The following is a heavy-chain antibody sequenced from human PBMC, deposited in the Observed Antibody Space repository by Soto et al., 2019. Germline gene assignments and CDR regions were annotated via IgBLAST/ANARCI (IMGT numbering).Heavy chain of an antibody. CDR2: MFYTGRT. CDR1: DGSISSSDYC. D-gene: IGHD1-1*01. Sequence: ASETLSLTCTVSDGSISSSDYCWGWIRQPPEKGLEWIGCMFYTGRTFYIPSLKSRVTISADTSRGQFSLKLYSVTAADAAVYYCARHRSRNDWLDPWGQGTLVTVSS. CDR3: ARHRSRNDWLDP. V-gene: IGHV4-39*01. J-gene: IGHJ5*02.